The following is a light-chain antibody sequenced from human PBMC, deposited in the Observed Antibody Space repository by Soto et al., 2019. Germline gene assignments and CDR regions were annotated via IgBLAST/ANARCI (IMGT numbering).Light chain of an antibody. Sequence: QSVLTQPPSVSGAPGQRATISCTGSNSNDGAGYDVHWYQQLPGTAPKLLIYGNNNRPSGVPDRFSGSKSGTSASLAITGLQAEDEADYYCQSYDSSLRGVFGGGTKLTVL. J-gene: IGLJ2*01. CDR2: GNN. CDR3: QSYDSSLRGV. CDR1: NSNDGAGYD. V-gene: IGLV1-40*01.